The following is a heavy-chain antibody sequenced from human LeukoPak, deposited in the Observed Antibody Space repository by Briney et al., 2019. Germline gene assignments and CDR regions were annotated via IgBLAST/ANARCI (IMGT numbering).Heavy chain of an antibody. Sequence: ASVKVSCKASGGTFSSYAISWVRQAPGKGLEWMGGFDPEDGETIYAQKSQGRVTMTEDTSTDTAYMELSSLRSEDTAVYYCATGESSGSFFDYWGQGTLVTVSS. D-gene: IGHD3-10*01. CDR3: ATGESSGSFFDY. CDR2: FDPEDGET. J-gene: IGHJ4*02. V-gene: IGHV1-24*01. CDR1: GGTFSSYA.